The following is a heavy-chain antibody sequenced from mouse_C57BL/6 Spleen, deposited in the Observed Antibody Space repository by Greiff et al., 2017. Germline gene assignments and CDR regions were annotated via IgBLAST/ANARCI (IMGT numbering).Heavy chain of an antibody. J-gene: IGHJ2*01. D-gene: IGHD1-1*01. CDR1: GYTFTEYT. Sequence: QVQLQQSGAELVKPGASVKLSCKASGYTFTEYTIHWVKQRSGQGLEWIGWFYPGSGSIKYNEKFKDKATLTADKSSSTVYMELRRLTSEYAAVYFCSRHKEDYYGSSSFDYWGQGTTLTVSS. CDR3: SRHKEDYYGSSSFDY. V-gene: IGHV1-62-2*01. CDR2: FYPGSGSI.